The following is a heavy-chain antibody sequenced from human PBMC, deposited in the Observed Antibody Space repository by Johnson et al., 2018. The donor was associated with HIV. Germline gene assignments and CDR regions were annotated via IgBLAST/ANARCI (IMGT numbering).Heavy chain of an antibody. CDR3: ARQLGYYYDSSGYYAEPDDAFDI. J-gene: IGHJ3*02. V-gene: IGHV3-30*02. CDR1: GFTFSYYG. Sequence: QVQLVESGGGVVQPGGSLRLSCAAFGFTFSYYGMHWVRQAPGKGLEWVAFIRYDGDNKYYGDSVKGRFTISRDNSKDTLYLQMNGLRPEDTAVYYCARQLGYYYDSSGYYAEPDDAFDIWGQGTMVTVSS. CDR2: IRYDGDNK. D-gene: IGHD3-22*01.